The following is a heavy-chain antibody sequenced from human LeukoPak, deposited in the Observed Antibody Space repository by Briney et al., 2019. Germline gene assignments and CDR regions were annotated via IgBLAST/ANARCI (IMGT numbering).Heavy chain of an antibody. D-gene: IGHD6-6*01. J-gene: IGHJ4*02. V-gene: IGHV3-30*02. Sequence: GGSLRLSCAASGFTFRSYGMHWVRQAPGKGLEWVAFIRYDGSKKDYADSVKGRFTISRDNSKNTLYLQMNSLRAEDTAVYYCARNRTYSSSSLGYWGQGTLVTVSS. CDR1: GFTFRSYG. CDR2: IRYDGSKK. CDR3: ARNRTYSSSSLGY.